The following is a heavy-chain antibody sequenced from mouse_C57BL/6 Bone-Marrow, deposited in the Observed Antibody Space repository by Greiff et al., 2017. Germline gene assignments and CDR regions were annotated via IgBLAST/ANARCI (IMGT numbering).Heavy chain of an antibody. CDR3: ARVNGYYVFDD. D-gene: IGHD2-3*01. Sequence: EVKVVESGGGLVKPGGSLKLSCAASGFTFSSYAMSWVRQTPEKRLEWVATISDGGSYTYYPDNVKGRFTISTDNSKNNLYMQLNHLKSEDPALSYCARVNGYYVFDDWGPGTTLTVSS. CDR2: ISDGGSYT. V-gene: IGHV5-4*03. CDR1: GFTFSSYA. J-gene: IGHJ2*01.